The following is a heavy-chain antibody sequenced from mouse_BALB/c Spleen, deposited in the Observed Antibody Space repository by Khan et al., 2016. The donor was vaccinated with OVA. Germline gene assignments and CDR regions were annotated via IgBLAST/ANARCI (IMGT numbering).Heavy chain of an antibody. V-gene: IGHV1-7*01. D-gene: IGHD1-1*01. CDR2: INPSTDYT. CDR3: VNHGSTSAWFTY. J-gene: IGHJ3*01. Sequence: QVQLQQPGAELAKPGASVKMSCKASGYTFTSFWMHWVKQRPGQGLEWIGYINPSTDYTEYNQRFKDKATLTADKSSSTAYMRLTSLTSDDSAVYYCVNHGSTSAWFTYWGQGTLVTVSA. CDR1: GYTFTSFW.